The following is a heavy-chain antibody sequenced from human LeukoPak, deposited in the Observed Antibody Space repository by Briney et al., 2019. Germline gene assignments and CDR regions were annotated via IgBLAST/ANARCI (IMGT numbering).Heavy chain of an antibody. D-gene: IGHD6-13*01. CDR3: ARGYSTSWTYYFDY. Sequence: SETLSLTCTVSGVSSSIHYWSWVRQPPGKGLDWIGHMYYGGSTNYNPSLKSRVTISADTSKNQFSLKLSSVSAADTAVYYCARGYSTSWTYYFDYWGQGALVTVSS. V-gene: IGHV4-59*11. J-gene: IGHJ4*02. CDR1: GVSSSIHY. CDR2: MYYGGST.